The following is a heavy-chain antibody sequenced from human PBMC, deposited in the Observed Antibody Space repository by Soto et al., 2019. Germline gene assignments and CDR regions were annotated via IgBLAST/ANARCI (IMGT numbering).Heavy chain of an antibody. Sequence: GESLKISRKGSGYSFTRYYIGGVRQMPGKGLEWMGIIYPGDSDTRYSPSFQGQVTISAHKSISTAYLQWRSPKSSDTPMYYCAGGWVRGVITRTRDYYGMDVWGQGTTVTVSS. J-gene: IGHJ6*02. V-gene: IGHV5-51*01. CDR1: GYSFTRYY. CDR2: IYPGDSDT. CDR3: AGGWVRGVITRTRDYYGMDV. D-gene: IGHD3-10*01.